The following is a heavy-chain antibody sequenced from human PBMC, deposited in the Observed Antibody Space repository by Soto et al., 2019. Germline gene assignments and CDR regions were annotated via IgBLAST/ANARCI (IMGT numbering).Heavy chain of an antibody. CDR1: GGSISSSSYY. CDR3: ARHRSGWEPPYNWFDP. CDR2: IYYSGST. Sequence: SETLSLTCTVSGGSISSSSYYWGWIRQPPGKGLEWIGSIYYSGSTYYNPSLKSRVTISVDTSKNQFSLKLSSVTAADTAVYYCARHRSGWEPPYNWFDPWGQGTLVTVSS. V-gene: IGHV4-39*01. D-gene: IGHD1-26*01. J-gene: IGHJ5*02.